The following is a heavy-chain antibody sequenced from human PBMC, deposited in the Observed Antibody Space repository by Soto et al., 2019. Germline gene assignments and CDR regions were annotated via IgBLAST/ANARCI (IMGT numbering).Heavy chain of an antibody. V-gene: IGHV4-34*01. D-gene: IGHD3-10*01. CDR2: INHSGST. Sequence: SETLSLTCAVYGGSFSGYYWSWIRQPPGKGLEWIGEINHSGSTNYNPSLKSRVTISVDTSKNQFPLKLSSVTAADTAVYYCARKYYYGSGSYYNANRPYYFDYWGQGTLVTVSS. CDR3: ARKYYYGSGSYYNANRPYYFDY. CDR1: GGSFSGYY. J-gene: IGHJ4*02.